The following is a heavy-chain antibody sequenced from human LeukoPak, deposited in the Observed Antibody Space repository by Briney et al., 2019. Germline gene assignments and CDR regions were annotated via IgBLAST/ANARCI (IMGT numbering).Heavy chain of an antibody. CDR1: GYTFTDYY. Sequence: ASVKVSCTASGYTFTDYYIHWLRQAPGQGLEWMGRINPTSGATNYAQEFQGRVTMARDTSISTAYIELSSLRSDDTAVYYCATYNTVPFGYWGQRTLVTVSS. J-gene: IGHJ4*02. CDR3: ATYNTVPFGY. V-gene: IGHV1-2*06. CDR2: INPTSGAT. D-gene: IGHD4-11*01.